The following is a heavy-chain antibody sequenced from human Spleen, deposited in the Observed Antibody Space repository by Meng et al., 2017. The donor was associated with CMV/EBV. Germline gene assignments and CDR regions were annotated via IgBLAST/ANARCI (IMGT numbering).Heavy chain of an antibody. CDR1: GGTFSSYA. CDR2: INPNSGGA. V-gene: IGHV1-2*02. J-gene: IGHJ4*02. CDR3: ARDLSQQLVLYYFHH. Sequence: ASVKVSCKASGGTFSSYAISWVRQAPGQGLEWMGWINPNSGGANSALKFQGRVTMTRDTSISTAYMELSSLRSDDTAVYYCARDLSQQLVLYYFHHWGQGTLVTVSS. D-gene: IGHD6-13*01.